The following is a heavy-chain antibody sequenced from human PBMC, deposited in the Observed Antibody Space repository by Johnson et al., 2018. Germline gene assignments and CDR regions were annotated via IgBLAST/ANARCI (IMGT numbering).Heavy chain of an antibody. CDR1: GFTFSSYA. J-gene: IGHJ6*03. V-gene: IGHV3-30-3*02. Sequence: QVQLVQSGGGVVQPGRSLRLSCAASGFTFSSYAMHWVRQAPGKGLEWVAVISYDGSNQYYADSVKGRFTISRDNSKNTLYLQMNSLSAEDTAVYYCAKPFVSSRAARDDYYYYMDVWGKGTTVTVSS. CDR2: ISYDGSNQ. CDR3: AKPFVSSRAARDDYYYYMDV. D-gene: IGHD6-6*01.